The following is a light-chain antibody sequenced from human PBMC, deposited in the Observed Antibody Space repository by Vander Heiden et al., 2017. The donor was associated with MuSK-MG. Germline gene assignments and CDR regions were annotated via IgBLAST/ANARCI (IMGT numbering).Light chain of an antibody. CDR3: QQDGSSPLT. Sequence: EIVLTQSPGTLSLSPGERATISCRASQSVSSSYLAWYQQKPGQAPRLLIYGASSRATGIPDRFSGSGSGTDFTLTISSLEPEDVAVYYCQQDGSSPLTFGHGTKVDIK. V-gene: IGKV3-20*01. J-gene: IGKJ3*01. CDR1: QSVSSSY. CDR2: GAS.